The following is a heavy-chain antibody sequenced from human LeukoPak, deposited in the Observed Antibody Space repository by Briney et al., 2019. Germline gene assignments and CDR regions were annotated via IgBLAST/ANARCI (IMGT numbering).Heavy chain of an antibody. J-gene: IGHJ5*02. CDR1: GGSFSGYY. Sequence: SKTLSLTCAVYGGSFSGYYWSWIRQPPGKGLEWIGEINHSGSTNYNPSLKSRVTISVDTSKNQFSLKLSSVTAADTAVYYCARRRGSVLRWFDPWGQGTLVTVSS. V-gene: IGHV4-34*01. D-gene: IGHD3-3*01. CDR2: INHSGST. CDR3: ARRRGSVLRWFDP.